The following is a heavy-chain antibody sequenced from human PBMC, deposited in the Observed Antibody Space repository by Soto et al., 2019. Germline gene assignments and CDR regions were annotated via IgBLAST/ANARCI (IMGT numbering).Heavy chain of an antibody. CDR3: ARAMNPFGQLLQSAYYYYMDV. J-gene: IGHJ6*03. D-gene: IGHD2-2*01. V-gene: IGHV1-46*03. Sequence: ASVKVSCKASGYTFTGYYMHWVRQAPGQGLEWMGIINPSGGSTSYAQKFQGRVTMTRDTSTSTVYMELSSLRSEDTAVYYCARAMNPFGQLLQSAYYYYMDVWGKGTTVTVSS. CDR2: INPSGGST. CDR1: GYTFTGYY.